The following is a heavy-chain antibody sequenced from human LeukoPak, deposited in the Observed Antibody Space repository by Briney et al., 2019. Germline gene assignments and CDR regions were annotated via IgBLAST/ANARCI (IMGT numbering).Heavy chain of an antibody. CDR1: GGSISSGDYY. CDR3: ARAGYYDSSGPLLGAFDY. D-gene: IGHD3-22*01. J-gene: IGHJ4*02. CDR2: IYYSGST. Sequence: SETLSLTCTVSGGSISSGDYYWSWIRQHPGKGLERIGYIYYSGSTYYNPSLKSRVTISVDTSKNQFSLKLSSVTAADTAVYYCARAGYYDSSGPLLGAFDYWGQGTLVTVSS. V-gene: IGHV4-31*03.